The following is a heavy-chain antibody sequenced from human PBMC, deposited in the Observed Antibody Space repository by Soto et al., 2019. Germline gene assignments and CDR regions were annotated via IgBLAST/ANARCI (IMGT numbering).Heavy chain of an antibody. D-gene: IGHD1-7*01. CDR2: INPNSGGT. CDR3: ARGPGTILDGMDV. J-gene: IGHJ6*02. CDR1: GYTFTGYY. Sequence: ASVKVSCKASGYTFTGYYMHWVRQAPGQGLEWMGWINPNSGGTNYAQKFQGWVTMTRDTSISTAYMELGRLRSDDTAVYYCARGPGTILDGMDVWRQRTTVTVSS. V-gene: IGHV1-2*04.